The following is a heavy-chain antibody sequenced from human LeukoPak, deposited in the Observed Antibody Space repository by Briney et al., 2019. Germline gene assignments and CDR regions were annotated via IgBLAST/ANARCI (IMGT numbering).Heavy chain of an antibody. D-gene: IGHD6-19*01. CDR1: GYTFTGYY. V-gene: IGHV1-8*02. CDR2: MNPNSGNT. J-gene: IGHJ4*02. Sequence: GASVKVSCKASGYTFTGYYMHWVRQATGQGLEWMGWMNPNSGNTGYAQKFQGRVTMTRNTSISTAYMELSSLRSEDTAVYYCARSRSSGWYELGYWGQGTLVTVSS. CDR3: ARSRSSGWYELGY.